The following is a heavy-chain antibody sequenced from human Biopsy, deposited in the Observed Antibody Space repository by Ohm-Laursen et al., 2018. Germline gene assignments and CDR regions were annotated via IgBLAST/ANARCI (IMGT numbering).Heavy chain of an antibody. J-gene: IGHJ6*02. D-gene: IGHD3-22*01. Sequence: KISCKTFGGTLSKYAMSWVRQAPGQGLEWLGVIIAPSGTTNNAQRFQGRLSITADESATSVYMELSSLTSEDTAVYYCARTGTYYHDSSLYYFYGLDLWGQGSTVTAFS. CDR2: IIAPSGTT. CDR3: ARTGTYYHDSSLYYFYGLDL. CDR1: GGTLSKYA. V-gene: IGHV1-69*01.